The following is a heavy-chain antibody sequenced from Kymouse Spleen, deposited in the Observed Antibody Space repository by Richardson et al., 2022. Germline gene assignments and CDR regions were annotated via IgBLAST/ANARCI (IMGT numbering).Heavy chain of an antibody. D-gene: IGHD1-7*01. CDR1: GGSFSGYY. CDR2: INHSGST. CDR3: AITGTTLFDY. V-gene: IGHV4-34*01. J-gene: IGHJ4*02. Sequence: QVQLQQWGAGLLKPSETLSLTCAVYGGSFSGYYWSWIRQPPGKGLEWIGEINHSGSTNYNPSLKSRVTISVDTSKNQFSLKLSSVTAADTAVYYCAITGTTLFDYWGQGTLVTVSS.